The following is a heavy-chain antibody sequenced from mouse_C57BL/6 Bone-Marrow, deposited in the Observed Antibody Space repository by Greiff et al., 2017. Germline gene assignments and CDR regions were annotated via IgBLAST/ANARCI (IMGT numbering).Heavy chain of an antibody. CDR3: AIGDYYGSSYVAY. CDR1: GYSITSGYY. Sequence: LPESGPGLVKPSQSLSLTCSVTGYSITSGYYWNWIRQFPGNKLEWMGYISYDGSNNYNPSLKNRISITRDTSKNQFFLKLNSVTTEDTATDYCAIGDYYGSSYVAYWGQGTLVTVSA. J-gene: IGHJ3*01. CDR2: ISYDGSN. D-gene: IGHD1-1*01. V-gene: IGHV3-6*01.